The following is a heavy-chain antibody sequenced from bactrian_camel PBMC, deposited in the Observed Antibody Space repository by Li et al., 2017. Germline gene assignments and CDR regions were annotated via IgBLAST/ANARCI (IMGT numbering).Heavy chain of an antibody. CDR1: TGTFSSAC. D-gene: IGHD3*01. Sequence: VQLVESGGGSVQAGGSLRLSCAARTGTFSSACMGWIRQVSGQEREGVASIDADGETSYADSVKGRFTISRDNGENALYLQLDNLKTQDTAIYYCAQGKFGGGATEWDIPPPRSQGTQVTVS. V-gene: IGHV3S9*01. CDR2: IDADGET. J-gene: IGHJ4*01.